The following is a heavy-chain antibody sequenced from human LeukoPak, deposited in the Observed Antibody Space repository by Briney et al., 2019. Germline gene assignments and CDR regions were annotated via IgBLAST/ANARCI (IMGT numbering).Heavy chain of an antibody. Sequence: ASVKVSCKASGYTFTRYYMHWVRQAPGQGLEWMGIINPSGGSTSYAQKFQGRVTMTRDTSTSTVYMELSSLRSEDTAVYYCAILLWFGELNMDVWGQGTTVTVSS. J-gene: IGHJ6*02. CDR2: INPSGGST. CDR3: AILLWFGELNMDV. V-gene: IGHV1-46*01. CDR1: GYTFTRYY. D-gene: IGHD3-10*01.